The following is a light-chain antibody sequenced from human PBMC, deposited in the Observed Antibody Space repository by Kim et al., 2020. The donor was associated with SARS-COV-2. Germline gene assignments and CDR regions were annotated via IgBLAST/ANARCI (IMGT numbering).Light chain of an antibody. Sequence: SSELTQDPAVSVALGQTVRITCQGDSLRSYYATWYQQKPGQAPILVIYGKNNRPSGIPDRFSGSSSGSTASLTITGTQAGDEADYYCNSWDSNDNVVFGGGTKLSVL. CDR1: SLRSYY. V-gene: IGLV3-19*01. CDR3: NSWDSNDNVV. CDR2: GKN. J-gene: IGLJ2*01.